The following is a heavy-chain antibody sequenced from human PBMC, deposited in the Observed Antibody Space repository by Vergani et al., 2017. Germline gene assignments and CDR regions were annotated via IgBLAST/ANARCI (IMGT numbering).Heavy chain of an antibody. V-gene: IGHV3-11*04. CDR3: SKDPGISTTRHYCAMDV. J-gene: IGHJ6*02. D-gene: IGHD1-1*01. CDR1: GFKFSDHY. CDR2: ISPGASTV. Sequence: LEESGGGSVKPGGSLRLSCAASGFKFSDHYMSWIRQAPGKGLEWVSHISPGASTVSYTDSVTGRFTVSRDNDNNSLTLDMTTLRVEDPAVYYCSKDPGISTTRHYCAMDVWGQGTTVTVSS.